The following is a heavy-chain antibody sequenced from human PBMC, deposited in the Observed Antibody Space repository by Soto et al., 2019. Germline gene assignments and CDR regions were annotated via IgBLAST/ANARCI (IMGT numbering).Heavy chain of an antibody. CDR2: IYYSGST. D-gene: IGHD6-13*01. CDR3: ADCGYSSSWYPPYFDY. V-gene: IGHV4-59*01. CDR1: GGSISSYY. Sequence: QVQLQESGPGLVKPSETLSLTCTVSGGSISSYYWSWIRQPPGKGLEWIGYIYYSGSTNYNPSLKSRVTIPVDTSKTQFSLRLSSVTAADTAVYYWADCGYSSSWYPPYFDYWGQGTLVTVSS. J-gene: IGHJ4*02.